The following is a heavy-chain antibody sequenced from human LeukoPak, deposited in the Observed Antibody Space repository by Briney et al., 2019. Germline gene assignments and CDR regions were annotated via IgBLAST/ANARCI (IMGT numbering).Heavy chain of an antibody. CDR2: INHSGST. D-gene: IGHD6-13*01. CDR1: GGSFSGYY. J-gene: IGHJ4*02. Sequence: SETLSLTCAVYGGSFSGYYWSWIRQPPGKGLEWIGEINHSGSTYYNPSLKSRVTISVDRSKNQFSLKLSSVTAADTAVYYCAREAAAADNYFDYWGQGTLVTVSS. CDR3: AREAAAADNYFDY. V-gene: IGHV4-34*01.